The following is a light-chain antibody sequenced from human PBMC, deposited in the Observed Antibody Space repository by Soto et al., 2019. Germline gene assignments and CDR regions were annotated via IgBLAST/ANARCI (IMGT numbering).Light chain of an antibody. J-gene: IGKJ2*01. CDR3: QQYIHWPPRT. Sequence: EIVMTQSPATLSVSPGERATLSCRASQSISNNLAWYQQKPGQAPSLLIYGASTRATGIPARFSGSGSGTEFTLTISRLQSEDSAVYYCQQYIHWPPRTFGQGTKLEIK. CDR1: QSISNN. V-gene: IGKV3-15*01. CDR2: GAS.